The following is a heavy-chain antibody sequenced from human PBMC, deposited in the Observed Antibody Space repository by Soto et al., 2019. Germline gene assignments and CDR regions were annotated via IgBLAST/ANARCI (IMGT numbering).Heavy chain of an antibody. CDR3: ATELTSHYDILTGYYPPGY. Sequence: QVQLVESGGGVVQPGRSLRLSCAASGFTFSSYGMHWVRQAPGKGLEWVAVISYDGSNKYYADSVKGRFTISRDNSKNTLYLQMNSLRAEDTAVYYCATELTSHYDILTGYYPPGYWGQGTLVTVSS. CDR2: ISYDGSNK. CDR1: GFTFSSYG. J-gene: IGHJ4*02. V-gene: IGHV3-30*03. D-gene: IGHD3-9*01.